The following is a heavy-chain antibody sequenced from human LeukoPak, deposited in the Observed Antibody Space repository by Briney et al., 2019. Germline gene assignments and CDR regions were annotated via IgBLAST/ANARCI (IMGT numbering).Heavy chain of an antibody. J-gene: IGHJ1*01. D-gene: IGHD2-21*02. V-gene: IGHV3-23*01. CDR3: ATLVTREPLFSTGAEYFQH. CDR1: GFTFSSYA. CDR2: ISGCGGST. Sequence: VGSLTLSCAASGFTFSSYAMSWVRQAPGKGLEWVSAISGCGGSTYYADYVKGRFPISRDNSKNTLSLQINSLRAEDTAVYYCATLVTREPLFSTGAEYFQHWGQGTLVTVSS.